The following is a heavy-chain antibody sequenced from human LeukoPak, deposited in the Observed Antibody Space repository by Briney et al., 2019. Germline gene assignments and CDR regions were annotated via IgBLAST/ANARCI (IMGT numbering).Heavy chain of an antibody. CDR1: GFTVSSSY. CDR2: IYSGGST. J-gene: IGHJ4*02. V-gene: IGHV3-66*01. CDR3: AREGVFSSGFGY. Sequence: GGSLRLSCAASGFTVSSSYMSWVRQAPGKGLEWVSVIYSGGSTYYADSVKGRFTISRDNSKNTLYLQMNSLRTEDTAAYYCAREGVFSSGFGYWGQGTLVTVSS. D-gene: IGHD6-19*01.